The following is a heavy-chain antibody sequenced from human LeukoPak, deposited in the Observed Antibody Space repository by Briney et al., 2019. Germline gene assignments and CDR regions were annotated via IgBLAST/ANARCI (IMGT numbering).Heavy chain of an antibody. J-gene: IGHJ4*02. D-gene: IGHD4-17*01. CDR1: GFTFSSYS. CDR3: ARIAGGDYGDYYFDY. Sequence: GGSLRLSCAASGFTFSSYSMNWVRQAPGRGLEWVSSISSSSSYIYYADSVKGRLTISRDNAKNSLYLQMNSLRAEDTAVYYCARIAGGDYGDYYFDYWGQGTLVTVSS. V-gene: IGHV3-21*01. CDR2: ISSSSSYI.